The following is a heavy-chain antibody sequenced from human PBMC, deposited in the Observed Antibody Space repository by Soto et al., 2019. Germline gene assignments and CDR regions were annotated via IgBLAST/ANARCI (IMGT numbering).Heavy chain of an antibody. J-gene: IGHJ4*02. Sequence: TSETLSLTCAVYGGSFSGYYWSWIRQPPGKGLEWIGEINHSGSTNYNPSLKSRVTISVDTSKNQFSLKLSSVTAADTAVYYFASNGGGIAARPGIDYWGQGALVTVSS. D-gene: IGHD6-6*01. CDR3: ASNGGGIAARPGIDY. V-gene: IGHV4-34*01. CDR2: INHSGST. CDR1: GGSFSGYY.